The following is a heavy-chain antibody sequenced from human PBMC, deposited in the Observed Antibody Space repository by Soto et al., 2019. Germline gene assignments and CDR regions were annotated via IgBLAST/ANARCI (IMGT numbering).Heavy chain of an antibody. Sequence: PGGSLRLSCAASGFTFSSYWMSWVRQAPGKGLEWVANIKQDGSEKYYVDSVKGRFTISRDNAKNSLYLQMNSLRAEDTAVYYCARDCQRDFCAYYYYYMDGWGKGTTVTVAS. CDR1: GFTFSSYW. CDR3: ARDCQRDFCAYYYYYMDG. J-gene: IGHJ6*03. D-gene: IGHD3-3*01. CDR2: IKQDGSEK. V-gene: IGHV3-7*01.